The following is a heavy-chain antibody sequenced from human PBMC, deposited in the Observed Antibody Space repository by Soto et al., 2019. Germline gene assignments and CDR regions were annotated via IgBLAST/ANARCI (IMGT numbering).Heavy chain of an antibody. CDR2: IIPIFGTA. CDR3: ARDRGIVGAPGDPGAFDI. V-gene: IGHV1-69*01. CDR1: GGTFSSYA. J-gene: IGHJ3*02. D-gene: IGHD1-26*01. Sequence: QVQLVQSGAEVKKPGSSVKVSCKASGGTFSSYAISWVRQAPGQGLEWMGGIIPIFGTANYAQKFQGRVTITAEESTSTAYMELSRLRSEDTAVYYCARDRGIVGAPGDPGAFDIWGQGTMVTVSS.